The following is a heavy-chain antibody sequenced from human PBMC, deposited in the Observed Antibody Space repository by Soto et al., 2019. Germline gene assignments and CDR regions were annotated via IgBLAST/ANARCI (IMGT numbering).Heavy chain of an antibody. CDR3: AHRPRGYTYHFDY. CDR1: GFSISTRGSG. CDR2: IYWYDDE. J-gene: IGHJ4*02. Sequence: QITLKESGPTLVKPTQTLTLTCTFSGFSISTRGSGVGWLRQPPGNALEWLALIYWYDDEGYSPSLKCRLTMTKDTSKNQVVLTMTNMDPVHTATYYCAHRPRGYTYHFDYWGQGTLVTVSS. D-gene: IGHD5-18*01. V-gene: IGHV2-5*01.